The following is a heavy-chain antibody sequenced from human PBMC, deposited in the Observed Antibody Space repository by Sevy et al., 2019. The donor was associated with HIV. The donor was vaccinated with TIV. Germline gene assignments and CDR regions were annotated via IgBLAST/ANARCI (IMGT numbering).Heavy chain of an antibody. V-gene: IGHV1-18*01. CDR3: AGGKSDGIVGALRGYYYYGMDV. Sequence: ASVKVSCKASGYTFTSYGISWVRQAPGQGLEWMGWISAYNGNTNYAQKLQGRVTMTTDTSTNTAYMELRSLRSDDTAVYYCAGGKSDGIVGALRGYYYYGMDVWGQGTTVTVSS. D-gene: IGHD1-26*01. CDR1: GYTFTSYG. J-gene: IGHJ6*02. CDR2: ISAYNGNT.